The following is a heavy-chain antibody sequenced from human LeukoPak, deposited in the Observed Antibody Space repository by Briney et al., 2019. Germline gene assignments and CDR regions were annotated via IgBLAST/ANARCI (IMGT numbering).Heavy chain of an antibody. V-gene: IGHV4-34*01. J-gene: IGHJ4*02. Sequence: SETLSLTFAVYGGSFSGYYWSWIRQPPGKGLEWIGEINHSGSTNYNPSLKSRVTISVDTSKNQFSLKLSSVTAADTAVYYCARGLDIVVVPAAAAFDYWGQGTLVTVSS. CDR3: ARGLDIVVVPAAAAFDY. CDR2: INHSGST. D-gene: IGHD2-2*01. CDR1: GGSFSGYY.